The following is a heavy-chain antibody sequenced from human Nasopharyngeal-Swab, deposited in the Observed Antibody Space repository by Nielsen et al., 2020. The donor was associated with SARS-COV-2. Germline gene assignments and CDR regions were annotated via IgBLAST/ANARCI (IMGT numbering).Heavy chain of an antibody. CDR3: TTDGLFGAFDI. CDR2: IKSKTDGGTT. V-gene: IGHV3-15*07. Sequence: GESLKISCAASGFTFSNAWMNWVRQAPGKGLEWVGRIKSKTDGGTTDYAAPVKGRFTISRDDSKNTLYLQMNSLKTEDTAVCYCTTDGLFGAFDIWGQGTMVTVSS. CDR1: GFTFSNAW. J-gene: IGHJ3*02. D-gene: IGHD3-3*01.